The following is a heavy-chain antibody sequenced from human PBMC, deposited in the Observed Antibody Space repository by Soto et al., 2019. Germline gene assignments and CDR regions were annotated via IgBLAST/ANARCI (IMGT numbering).Heavy chain of an antibody. CDR2: IIPIFGTA. J-gene: IGHJ5*02. CDR3: ARDSTRSLVGAMDWFDP. CDR1: GGTFSSYA. Sequence: QVQLVQSGAEVKKPGSSVKVSCKASGGTFSSYAISWVRQAPGQGLEWMGGIIPIFGTANYAQKFQGRVTITADESTSTAYMEVSSLSSEDTAVYYCARDSTRSLVGAMDWFDPWGQGTLVTVSS. D-gene: IGHD1-26*01. V-gene: IGHV1-69*01.